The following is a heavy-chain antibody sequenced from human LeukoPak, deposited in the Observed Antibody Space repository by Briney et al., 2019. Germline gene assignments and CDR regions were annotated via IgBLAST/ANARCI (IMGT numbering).Heavy chain of an antibody. CDR1: GGSISSSSYY. CDR3: DRCLSMKFDP. CDR2: IYYSGST. J-gene: IGHJ5*02. Sequence: SETLSLTCTVSGGSISSSSYYWGWIRQPPGKGLEWIGSIYYSGSTSYNPSLKSRVTISIDRSNNQLSLNLSSVPAADTALYYWDRCLSMKFDPWGQGTLDTVSS. V-gene: IGHV4-39*07. D-gene: IGHD6-6*01.